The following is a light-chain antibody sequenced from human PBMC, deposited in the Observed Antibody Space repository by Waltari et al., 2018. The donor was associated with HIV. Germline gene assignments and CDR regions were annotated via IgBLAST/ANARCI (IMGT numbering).Light chain of an antibody. CDR3: SSYVGSSTSWL. CDR2: DVT. V-gene: IGLV2-14*03. J-gene: IGLJ3*02. Sequence: QSALTQPASVSGSPGQSLVISCTGPSDAVGYYKYASLYQQHPGKVPKLVIYDVTSPPSGVSNRFSGSKSGNTASQTISERRADDEADYYCSSYVGSSTSWLFGGGTKLTV. CDR1: SDAVGYYKY.